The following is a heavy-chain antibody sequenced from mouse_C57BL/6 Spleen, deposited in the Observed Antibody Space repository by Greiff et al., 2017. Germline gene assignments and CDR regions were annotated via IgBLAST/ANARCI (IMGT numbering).Heavy chain of an antibody. CDR1: GYSITSDY. CDR3: ARIDYDREYAMDY. Sequence: EVKLLESGPGLAKPSHTLSLTCSVTGYSITSDYWNWIRKFPGHKLEYMGYISSSGSTYYNPSIKSRISITRDTSKNQYYLQMNSVTTEDTATDYCARIDYDREYAMDYWGQGTSVTVSS. D-gene: IGHD2-4*01. CDR2: ISSSGST. V-gene: IGHV3-8*01. J-gene: IGHJ4*01.